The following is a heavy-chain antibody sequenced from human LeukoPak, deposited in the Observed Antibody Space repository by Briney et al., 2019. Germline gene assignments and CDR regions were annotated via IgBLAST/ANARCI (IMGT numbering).Heavy chain of an antibody. V-gene: IGHV4-34*01. CDR2: INHSGST. Sequence: SETLSLTCAVYGGSFSGYYWSWIRQPPGKGLEWIGEINHSGSTNYSPSLKSRATISIDAFKNQVSLRLSSVTAADTAVYYCARAPRLLDSWGQGILVTVSS. J-gene: IGHJ4*02. CDR3: ARAPRLLDS. CDR1: GGSFSGYY. D-gene: IGHD1-1*01.